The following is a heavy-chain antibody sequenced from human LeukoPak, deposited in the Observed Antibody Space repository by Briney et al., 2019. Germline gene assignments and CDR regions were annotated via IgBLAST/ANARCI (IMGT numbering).Heavy chain of an antibody. CDR3: AKVGVITMVRE. CDR2: ISSGSSAI. Sequence: GGSLRLSCEASGFTFTTYSMTWVRQAPGKGLEWVSLISSGSSAIFSADALKGRFTISRDDAKNLLYLDMNSLRAEDTAVYYCAKVGVITMVREWGQGTLVTVSS. D-gene: IGHD3-10*01. V-gene: IGHV3-21*01. CDR1: GFTFTTYS. J-gene: IGHJ4*02.